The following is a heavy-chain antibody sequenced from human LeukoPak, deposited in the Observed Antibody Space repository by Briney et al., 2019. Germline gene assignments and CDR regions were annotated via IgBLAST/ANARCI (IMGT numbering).Heavy chain of an antibody. CDR1: GFTVSGNY. J-gene: IGHJ4*02. D-gene: IGHD1-7*01. CDR3: AGCRWNYHYFEH. Sequence: WGSLRLSCAASGFTVSGNYMTWVRQAPGKGLECVSVIYSGGSTYYADSVEGRFTISRDNSKNTLYLHMNSLRAEDTAVYYCAGCRWNYHYFEHWGQGTLVTVSS. V-gene: IGHV3-66*01. CDR2: IYSGGST.